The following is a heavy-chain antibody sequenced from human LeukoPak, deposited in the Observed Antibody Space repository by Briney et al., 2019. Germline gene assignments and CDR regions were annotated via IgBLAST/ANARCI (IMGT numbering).Heavy chain of an antibody. V-gene: IGHV4-4*09. Sequence: SETLSLTCTTSGVSISRFYWSWVRQPPGEGREWIGNIYSGVPTYFNPSLKSRVIISVDTSKNQFSLNMTSVTAPDTAMYYCVQTPGWPGFDYWGQGILVTVSS. CDR3: VQTPGWPGFDY. D-gene: IGHD6-19*01. J-gene: IGHJ4*02. CDR1: GVSISRFY. CDR2: IYSGVPT.